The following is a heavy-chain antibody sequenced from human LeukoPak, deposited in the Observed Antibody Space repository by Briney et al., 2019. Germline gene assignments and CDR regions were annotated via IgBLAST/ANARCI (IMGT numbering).Heavy chain of an antibody. J-gene: IGHJ4*02. CDR1: GYSISSGYY. Sequence: SETLSLTCTVSGYSISSGYYWAWIRQPPGKGLEWIGSVYQSGGTYFNPPLKSRVTISVDTAKNQFSLKLTPVTAADTAVYYCARAYSDATGYTRHFDYWGPGALVTVSP. CDR2: VYQSGGT. CDR3: ARAYSDATGYTRHFDY. V-gene: IGHV4-38-2*02. D-gene: IGHD3-22*01.